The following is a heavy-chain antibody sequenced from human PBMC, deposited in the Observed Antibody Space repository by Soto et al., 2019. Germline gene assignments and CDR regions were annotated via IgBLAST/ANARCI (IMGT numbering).Heavy chain of an antibody. Sequence: GGSLRLSCSASGFTFSEYSMHWVRQAPGEGLQYVSTISSDGDITYYADSVKGRFTISRDNSKNTLYLQMSSLRPEDTAVYYCVKVSTFYDILTGYYSTNFFDPWGQGTLVTVSS. V-gene: IGHV3-64D*06. CDR1: GFTFSEYS. CDR2: ISSDGDIT. D-gene: IGHD3-9*01. CDR3: VKVSTFYDILTGYYSTNFFDP. J-gene: IGHJ5*02.